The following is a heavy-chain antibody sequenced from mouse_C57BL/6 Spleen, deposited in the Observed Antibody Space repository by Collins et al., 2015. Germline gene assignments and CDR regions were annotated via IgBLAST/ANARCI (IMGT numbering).Heavy chain of an antibody. Sequence: DVQLQESGPGLVKPSQSLSLTCTVTGYSITSDYAWNWIRQFPGNKLEWMGYISYSGSTSYNPSLKSRISITRDTSKNQFFLQLNSVTTEDTATYYRANYGSSPDWFAYWGQGTLATVSA. CDR3: ANYGSSPDWFAY. D-gene: IGHD1-1*01. CDR2: ISYSGST. CDR1: GYSITSDYA. J-gene: IGHJ3*01. V-gene: IGHV3-2*02.